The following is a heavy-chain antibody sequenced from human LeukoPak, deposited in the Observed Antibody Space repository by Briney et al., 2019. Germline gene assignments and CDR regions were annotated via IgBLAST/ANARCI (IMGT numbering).Heavy chain of an antibody. CDR2: IRYDGSNK. D-gene: IGHD1-26*01. Sequence: GGSLRLSCAASGFTFSSYGMHWVRQAPGKGLEWVAFIRYDGSNKYYADSVKGRFTISRDNSKNTLYLQMNSLRAEDTAVCYCAKDRSGSYSQGLDYWGQGTLVTVSS. V-gene: IGHV3-30*02. CDR3: AKDRSGSYSQGLDY. J-gene: IGHJ4*02. CDR1: GFTFSSYG.